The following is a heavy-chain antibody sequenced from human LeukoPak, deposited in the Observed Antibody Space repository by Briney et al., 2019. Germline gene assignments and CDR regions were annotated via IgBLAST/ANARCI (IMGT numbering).Heavy chain of an antibody. V-gene: IGHV3-9*01. Sequence: PGRSLRLSCAASGFTFDDYAMHWVRQAPGKGLEWVSGISWNSDSIGYADSVKGRFTISRDNAKNSLYLQMNSLRAEDTALYYCAKAPYGGYYFDYWGQGTLVTVSS. J-gene: IGHJ4*02. CDR2: ISWNSDSI. D-gene: IGHD4-23*01. CDR3: AKAPYGGYYFDY. CDR1: GFTFDDYA.